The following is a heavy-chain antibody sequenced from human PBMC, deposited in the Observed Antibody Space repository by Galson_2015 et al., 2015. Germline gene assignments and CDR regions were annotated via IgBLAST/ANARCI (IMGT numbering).Heavy chain of an antibody. V-gene: IGHV3-11*01. CDR1: AFTFSDYC. CDR2: ISNGGSTV. Sequence: SLRLSCAASAFTFSDYCMSWVRQAPGKGLEWVSYISNGGSTVYYADSVKGRFTISRDNAKNSLYLQMNSLRAEDTAVYYCARDPRQAAIDGMDVWGQGTTVTVSS. D-gene: IGHD2-2*02. J-gene: IGHJ6*02. CDR3: ARDPRQAAIDGMDV.